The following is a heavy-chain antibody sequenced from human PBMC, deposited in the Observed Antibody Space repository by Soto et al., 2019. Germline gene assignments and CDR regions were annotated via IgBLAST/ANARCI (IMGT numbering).Heavy chain of an antibody. Sequence: HPGGSLRLSCAASGFTFSSYAMSWVRQAPGKGLEWVSAISGSGGSTYYADSVKGRFTISRDNSKNTLYLQMNSLRAEDTAVYYCAKDSPSLAAAGPGVDYWGQGTLVTVSS. CDR1: GFTFSSYA. D-gene: IGHD6-13*01. V-gene: IGHV3-23*01. J-gene: IGHJ4*02. CDR2: ISGSGGST. CDR3: AKDSPSLAAAGPGVDY.